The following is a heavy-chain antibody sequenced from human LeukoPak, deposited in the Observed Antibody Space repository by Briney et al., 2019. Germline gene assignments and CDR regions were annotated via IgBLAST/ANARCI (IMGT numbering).Heavy chain of an antibody. Sequence: KPSETLSLTCTVSGGSISGHYRNWIRQPPGKGLEWIGDIYCSGSTSYNPSLKSRVTISLDPSKNQFSLKLSSVIAADTAVYYCARDRGYSYGCDAFDIWGQGTMVTVSS. V-gene: IGHV4-59*11. CDR3: ARDRGYSYGCDAFDI. CDR2: IYCSGST. CDR1: GGSISGHY. J-gene: IGHJ3*02. D-gene: IGHD5-18*01.